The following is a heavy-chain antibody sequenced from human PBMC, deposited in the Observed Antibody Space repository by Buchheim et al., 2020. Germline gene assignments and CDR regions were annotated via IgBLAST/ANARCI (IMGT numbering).Heavy chain of an antibody. J-gene: IGHJ4*02. Sequence: EVQLAESGGTVVQPGGSLRLSCAASGFSFSNSWMNWVRQAPGKGLVWVASIIHDGSETYYVDSVNGRFTVSRDNVKNSLYLHMSSLRADDTAVYYCARGISTPGIDYWGQGTL. V-gene: IGHV3-7*01. D-gene: IGHD2-15*01. CDR3: ARGISTPGIDY. CDR1: GFSFSNSW. CDR2: IIHDGSET.